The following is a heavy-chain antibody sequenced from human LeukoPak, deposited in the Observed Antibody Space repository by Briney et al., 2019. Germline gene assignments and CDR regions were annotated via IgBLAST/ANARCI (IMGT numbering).Heavy chain of an antibody. J-gene: IGHJ4*02. CDR3: ARDLSGSYSFDY. V-gene: IGHV3-64*01. D-gene: IGHD1-26*01. CDR2: INDNGRTT. Sequence: GGSLRLSCATSGFSFSSHAMNWVRQAPGKGLEYVSGINDNGRTTHYANSVKGRFTISRDNSKNTVYLQMDSLRPEDMAVYYCARDLSGSYSFDYWGQGTLVTVSS. CDR1: GFSFSSHA.